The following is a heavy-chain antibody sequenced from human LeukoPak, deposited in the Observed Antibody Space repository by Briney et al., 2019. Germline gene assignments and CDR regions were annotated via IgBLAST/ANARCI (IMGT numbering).Heavy chain of an antibody. V-gene: IGHV3-23*01. CDR2: ISGSGGST. Sequence: GGSVSLLRAASGPTFRNSMIRWARQPPGRGREWLIAISGSGGSTYYADSVTGRFSISRDNSNNTVYLQMNSLRAEDTAIYFCAKGLLRGLDVWGQGTTVTVPS. CDR3: AKGLLRGLDV. D-gene: IGHD4-17*01. J-gene: IGHJ6*02. CDR1: GPTFRNSM.